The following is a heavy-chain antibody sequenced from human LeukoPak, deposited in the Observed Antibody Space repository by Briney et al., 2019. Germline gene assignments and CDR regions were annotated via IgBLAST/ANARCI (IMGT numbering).Heavy chain of an antibody. V-gene: IGHV4-31*03. CDR3: ASEGIAARRIDP. Sequence: PSETLSLTCTVSGGSISSGGYYWSWIRQHPGKGLEWIGYIYYSGSTYYNPSLKSRVTISVDTSKNQFSLKLSSVTGADTAAYYCASEGIAARRIDPWGQGTLVTVSS. D-gene: IGHD6-6*01. CDR2: IYYSGST. CDR1: GGSISSGGYY. J-gene: IGHJ5*02.